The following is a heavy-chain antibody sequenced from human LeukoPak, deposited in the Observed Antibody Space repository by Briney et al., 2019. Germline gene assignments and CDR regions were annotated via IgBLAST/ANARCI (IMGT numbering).Heavy chain of an antibody. D-gene: IGHD2-15*01. CDR3: ASTVVVVAASYGMDV. Sequence: GGSPRLSCAASGFTFSDYYMSWIRQAPGKGLEWVSYISSSGSTIYYADSVKGRFTISRDNAKNSLYLQMNSLRAEDTAVYYCASTVVVVAASYGMDVWGQGTTVTVSS. CDR2: ISSSGSTI. J-gene: IGHJ6*02. V-gene: IGHV3-11*01. CDR1: GFTFSDYY.